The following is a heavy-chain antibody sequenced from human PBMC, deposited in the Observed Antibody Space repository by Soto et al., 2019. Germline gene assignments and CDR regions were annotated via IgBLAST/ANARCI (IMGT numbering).Heavy chain of an antibody. CDR3: AKDLHWYGMDV. CDR1: GFAFSGYF. J-gene: IGHJ6*02. CDR2: ISASGDSK. D-gene: IGHD1-1*01. Sequence: EVQLLESGGGLVQPGGSLRLSCAASGFAFSGYFMDWVRQAPGKGLEWVSVISASGDSKHYADSVKGRFTISRDNSKNTLYLQMHSLRADDTAVYYCAKDLHWYGMDVWGQGTTVTVSS. V-gene: IGHV3-23*01.